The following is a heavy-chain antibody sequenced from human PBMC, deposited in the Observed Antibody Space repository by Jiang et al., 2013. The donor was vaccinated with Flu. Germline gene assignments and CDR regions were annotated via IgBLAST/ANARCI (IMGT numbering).Heavy chain of an antibody. CDR2: ISGSGSST. CDR1: GFTFSSFA. CDR3: AGVLRTIFGAVDGIDV. J-gene: IGHJ6*02. Sequence: VQLVESGGGLVQPGGSLRLSCVASGFTFSSFAMSWVRQAPGKGLEWVSVISGSGSSTKYPDAVKGRFTISRDNTKNTLSLQMNSLRAEDTAVYYCAGVLRTIFGAVDGIDVWGQGTTVTVSS. V-gene: IGHV3-23*04. D-gene: IGHD3-3*01.